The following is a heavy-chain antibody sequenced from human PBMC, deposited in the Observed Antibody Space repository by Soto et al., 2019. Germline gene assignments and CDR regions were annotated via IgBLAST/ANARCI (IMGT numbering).Heavy chain of an antibody. CDR3: GVVATITHLAY. D-gene: IGHD5-12*01. CDR2: IYHSGST. Sequence: PSETLSLTCAVSSGSISRSNWWSGVRQPPGKGLEWIGEIYHSGSTNYNPPLKSRVTISVDKSKNQFSLKLSSVTAADTAVYYCGVVATITHLAYWGQGTLVTVSS. J-gene: IGHJ4*02. CDR1: SGSISRSNW. V-gene: IGHV4-4*02.